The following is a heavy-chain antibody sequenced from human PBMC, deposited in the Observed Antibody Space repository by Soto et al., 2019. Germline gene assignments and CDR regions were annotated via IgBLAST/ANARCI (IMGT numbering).Heavy chain of an antibody. CDR2: IYYSGST. D-gene: IGHD2-8*01. CDR3: ARGEWLQQYYYYGMDV. J-gene: IGHJ6*02. CDR1: GGSISSGDYY. V-gene: IGHV4-30-4*01. Sequence: QVQLQESGPGLVKPSQTLSLTCTVSGGSISSGDYYWSWIRQPPGKGLEWIGYIYYSGSTYYNPSLKSRVTISVDTSKNQFSLKLSSVTAADTAVYYCARGEWLQQYYYYGMDVWGQGTTVTVSS.